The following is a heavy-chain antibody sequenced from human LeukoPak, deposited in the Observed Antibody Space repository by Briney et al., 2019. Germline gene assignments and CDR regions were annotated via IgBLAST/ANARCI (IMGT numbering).Heavy chain of an antibody. CDR1: GGSFSGYY. V-gene: IGHV4-34*01. D-gene: IGHD5-18*01. J-gene: IGHJ3*02. CDR3: ARGQRGYSYGPAAFDI. CDR2: INHSGST. Sequence: SETLSLTCAVYGGSFSGYYWSRIRQPPGKGLEWIGEINHSGSTNYNPSLESRVTISVDTSKNQFSLKLSSVTAADTAVYYCARGQRGYSYGPAAFDIWGQGTMVTVSS.